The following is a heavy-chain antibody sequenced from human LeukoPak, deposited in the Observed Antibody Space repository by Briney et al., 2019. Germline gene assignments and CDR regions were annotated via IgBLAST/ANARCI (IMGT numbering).Heavy chain of an antibody. CDR2: ISYDGSNK. J-gene: IGHJ4*02. CDR1: GFTFSSYA. V-gene: IGHV3-30-3*01. CDR3: AKVDY. Sequence: GGSLRLSCAASGFTFSSYAMHWVRQAPGKGLEWVAVISYDGSNKYYADSVKGRFTISRDNSKNTLYLQMNSLRAEDTAVYYCAKVDYWGQGTLVTVSS.